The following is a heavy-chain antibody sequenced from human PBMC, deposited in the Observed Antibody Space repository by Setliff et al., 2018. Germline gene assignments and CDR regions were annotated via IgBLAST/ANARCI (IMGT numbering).Heavy chain of an antibody. V-gene: IGHV1-2*02. CDR2: INPRTGVT. D-gene: IGHD6-19*01. CDR1: GYTFRSYA. Sequence: ASVKVSCKASGYTFRSYAMNWVRQSPGQGLEWIGWINPRTGVTNYAQKFKGRVTMTRDTSNSTDYMDLSRLTSDDTAVYCCARDFLGQWGGKGGLDYWGQGTLVTVSS. J-gene: IGHJ4*02. CDR3: ARDFLGQWGGKGGLDY.